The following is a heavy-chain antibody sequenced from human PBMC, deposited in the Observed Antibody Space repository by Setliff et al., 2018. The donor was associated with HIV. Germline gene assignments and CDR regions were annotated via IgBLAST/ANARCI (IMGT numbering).Heavy chain of an antibody. CDR2: INTDTGAP. D-gene: IGHD3-22*01. CDR1: GYSLTSYG. J-gene: IGHJ4*02. Sequence: AASVKVSCKASGYSLTSYGLNWVRQAPGQGLEWIGWINTDTGAPTFAQGFSGRFVFSLDTSVNTAYLQITGLEAQDTGIYFCAREYSSSRYFDSWGQGTLVTVSS. CDR3: AREYSSSRYFDS. V-gene: IGHV7-4-1*02.